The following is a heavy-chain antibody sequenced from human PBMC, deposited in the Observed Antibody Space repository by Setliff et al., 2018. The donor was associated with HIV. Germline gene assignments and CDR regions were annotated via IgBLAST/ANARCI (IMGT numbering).Heavy chain of an antibody. D-gene: IGHD2-2*01. V-gene: IGHV1-2*06. CDR1: GYSFTGYY. Sequence: ASVKVSCKATGYSFTGYYVNWVRQAPGQGLEWMGRINPKSGATNLAQKFQGRVTLTRDTSVTTVYMELTSLRSDDTAVYYCARKDGVGYCDSNSCYGIGPIDFWGQGSLVTVSS. CDR3: ARKDGVGYCDSNSCYGIGPIDF. J-gene: IGHJ4*02. CDR2: INPKSGAT.